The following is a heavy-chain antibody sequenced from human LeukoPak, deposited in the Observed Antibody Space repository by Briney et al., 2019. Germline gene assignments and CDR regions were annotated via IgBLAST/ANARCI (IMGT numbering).Heavy chain of an antibody. CDR3: ARGPSGYHNT. D-gene: IGHD5-12*01. Sequence: GGSLRLSCAASGFTFSSYGMSWVRQAPGKGLEWVAVISYDGSNKYYADSVKGRFTISRDNSKNTLYLQMNSLRAEDTAVYYCARGPSGYHNTGGQGTLVTVSS. V-gene: IGHV3-30*03. J-gene: IGHJ4*02. CDR1: GFTFSSYG. CDR2: ISYDGSNK.